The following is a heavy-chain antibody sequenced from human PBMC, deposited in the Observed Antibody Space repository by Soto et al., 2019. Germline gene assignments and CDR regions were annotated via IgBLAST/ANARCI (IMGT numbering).Heavy chain of an antibody. D-gene: IGHD4-4*01. J-gene: IGHJ6*01. CDR3: ANDYAYNTITTWSAMDV. Sequence: GGFLRLSCSASGFIFSSYSLHWVRQAPGKGLEWVAVTTLDADKKFYADSVRVRFTISRDDSKNMLYLQMNSLRAEDTAVYYCANDYAYNTITTWSAMDVWGQGTTVTVSS. CDR1: GFIFSSYS. CDR2: TTLDADKK. V-gene: IGHV3-30-3*02.